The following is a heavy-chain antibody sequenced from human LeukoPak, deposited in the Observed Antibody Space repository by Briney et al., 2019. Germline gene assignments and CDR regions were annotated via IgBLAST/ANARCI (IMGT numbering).Heavy chain of an antibody. D-gene: IGHD4-17*01. CDR2: ISRGSDYI. V-gene: IGHV3-21*01. J-gene: IGHJ3*02. CDR3: AKTYGVPTDDAFDI. Sequence: GGSLRLACAASGFTFSADSMNWFRQAPEKGLEWVSSISRGSDYIFYADSVRGRFTISRDNAKNSLYLQMDGLRADDTAVYYCAKTYGVPTDDAFDIWGQGTMVTVSS. CDR1: GFTFSADS.